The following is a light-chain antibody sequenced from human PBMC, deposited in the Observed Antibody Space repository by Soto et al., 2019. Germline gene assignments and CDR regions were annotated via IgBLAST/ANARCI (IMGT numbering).Light chain of an antibody. CDR1: SGYSNYK. CDR2: VGTGGIVG. Sequence: QAVLTQPPSASPSLGASVTLTCTLSSGYSNYKVDWYQQRPGKGPRFVMRVGTGGIVGSKGDGIPDRFSVLGSGLNRYLTIKNIQEEDESDYHCGADHGSGSNFVVVFGGGTKLTVL. CDR3: GADHGSGSNFVVV. J-gene: IGLJ2*01. V-gene: IGLV9-49*01.